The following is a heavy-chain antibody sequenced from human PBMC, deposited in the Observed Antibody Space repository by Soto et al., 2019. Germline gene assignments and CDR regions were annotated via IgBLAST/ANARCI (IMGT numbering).Heavy chain of an antibody. J-gene: IGHJ6*01. CDR1: GFSHRKRRKG. D-gene: IGHD6-13*01. CDR2: SYWDDDK. V-gene: IGHV2-5*02. Sequence: KPITPTHPLTLDCSFSGFSHRKRRKGVGWIRQPPGTALEVLALSYWDDDKRYSPSLKSRLTITKDTAKNQVVLTMTNMDPVDTATYYCAHSRAAAPRHYSYYYGMDVRGQRTTVTGSS. CDR3: AHSRAAAPRHYSYYYGMDV.